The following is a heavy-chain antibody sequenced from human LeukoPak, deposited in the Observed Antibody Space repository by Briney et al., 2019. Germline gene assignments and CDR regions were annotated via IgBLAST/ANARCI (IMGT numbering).Heavy chain of an antibody. V-gene: IGHV3-7*01. D-gene: IGHD3-3*01. CDR2: IKEDGSET. J-gene: IGHJ4*02. CDR3: ARDWGSDSWSGYAN. CDR1: ESIFRSFW. Sequence: GGSLRLSCAGSESIFRSFWMSWVRQAPGKGLEWVANIKEDGSETYYVDSVKGRFTISRDNAENSLYLQMNGLRVEDTAVYYCARDWGSDSWSGYANWGQGTRVTVSS.